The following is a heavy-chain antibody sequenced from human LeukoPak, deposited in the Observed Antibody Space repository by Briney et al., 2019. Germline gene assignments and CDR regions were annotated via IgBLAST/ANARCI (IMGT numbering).Heavy chain of an antibody. CDR3: ATEVTTIGAFDI. CDR2: IYYSGST. J-gene: IGHJ3*02. CDR1: GGSISSYY. D-gene: IGHD5-18*01. Sequence: SETLSLTCTVSGGSISSYYWSWIRQPPGKGLEWIGYIYYSGSTNYNPSLKSRVTISVDTSKNQFSLKLSSVTAADTAVYYCATEVTTIGAFDIWGQGTMVTVSS. V-gene: IGHV4-59*01.